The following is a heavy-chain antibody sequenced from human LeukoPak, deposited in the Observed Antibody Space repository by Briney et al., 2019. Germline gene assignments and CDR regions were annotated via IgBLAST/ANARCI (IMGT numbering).Heavy chain of an antibody. V-gene: IGHV4-61*02. Sequence: PSETLSLTCTVSGDSISSGDYYWSWIRQPAGKGLEWIGRISSSGSTNYNPSLKSRVTISVDTSKNQFSLKLSSVTAADTAVYYCARGGGQLFDYWGQGTLATVSS. D-gene: IGHD6-13*01. J-gene: IGHJ4*02. CDR3: ARGGGQLFDY. CDR1: GDSISSGDYY. CDR2: ISSSGST.